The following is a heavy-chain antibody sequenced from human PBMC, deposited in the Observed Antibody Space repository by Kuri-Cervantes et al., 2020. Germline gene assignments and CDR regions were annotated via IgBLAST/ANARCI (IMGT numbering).Heavy chain of an antibody. J-gene: IGHJ4*02. CDR2: IYYSGST. CDR1: GGSVSSGSYY. D-gene: IGHD6-19*01. V-gene: IGHV4-61*01. CDR3: ARLGIAVAGTSDY. Sequence: SETLSLTCTVSGGSVSSGSYYWSWIRQPPGKGLEWIGYIYYSGSTNYNPSLKSRVTISVDTSKNQFSLKLSSVTAADTAVYYCARLGIAVAGTSDYWGQGTLVTVSS.